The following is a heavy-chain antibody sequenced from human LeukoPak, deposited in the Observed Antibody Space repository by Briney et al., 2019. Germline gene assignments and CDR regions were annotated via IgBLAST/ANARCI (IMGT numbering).Heavy chain of an antibody. CDR1: GFTFSSYG. J-gene: IGHJ6*02. Sequence: GGSMRLSCAASGFTFSSYGMHWVRQAPGKGLEWVAVIWYDGSNKYYADSVKGRFTISRDNSKNTLYLQMNSLRAEDTAVYYCARDSRYYGSGSYSILYYYGMDVWGQGTTVTVSS. D-gene: IGHD3-10*01. V-gene: IGHV3-33*01. CDR3: ARDSRYYGSGSYSILYYYGMDV. CDR2: IWYDGSNK.